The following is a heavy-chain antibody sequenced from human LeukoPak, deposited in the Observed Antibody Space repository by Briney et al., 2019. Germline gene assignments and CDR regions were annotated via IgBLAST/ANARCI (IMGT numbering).Heavy chain of an antibody. CDR2: VNSDGSST. D-gene: IGHD2-15*01. CDR3: ARADGYCSGGGCQSYYYYGMDV. J-gene: IGHJ6*02. Sequence: GGSLRLSCAASGFSFSSYWMHRVRQAPGKGLVWVSRVNSDGSSTTYADSVKGRFTISGDSAKNTLYLQMNSLRVEDTAVYYCARADGYCSGGGCQSYYYYGMDVWGQGTTVTVSS. V-gene: IGHV3-74*01. CDR1: GFSFSSYW.